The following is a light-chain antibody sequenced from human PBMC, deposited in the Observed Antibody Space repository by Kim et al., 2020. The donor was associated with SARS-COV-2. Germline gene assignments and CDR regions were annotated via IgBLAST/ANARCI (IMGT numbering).Light chain of an antibody. Sequence: DIVMTQSPDSLAVSLGERATINCKSSQSVLYSSNNKNYLAWYQQKPGHPPKLLIYWASTRESGVPDRFSGSGSGTDFTLTISSLQAEDVAVYYCQQYYSTWTFGQGTKVDIK. CDR2: WAS. V-gene: IGKV4-1*01. J-gene: IGKJ1*01. CDR3: QQYYSTWT. CDR1: QSVLYSSNNKNY.